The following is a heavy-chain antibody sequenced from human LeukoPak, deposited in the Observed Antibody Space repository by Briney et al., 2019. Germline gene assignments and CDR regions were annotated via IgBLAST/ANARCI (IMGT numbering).Heavy chain of an antibody. J-gene: IGHJ5*02. CDR1: GDSISSYY. Sequence: SETLSLTCTVSGDSISSYYWSWIRQPAGKGLEWIGRIYTSENTNYNPSLKSRVTMSVGRSKNQFSLKLSSVTAADTAVYYCARERGYCFDPWGQGMLVTVSS. D-gene: IGHD3-3*01. V-gene: IGHV4-4*07. CDR2: IYTSENT. CDR3: ARERGYCFDP.